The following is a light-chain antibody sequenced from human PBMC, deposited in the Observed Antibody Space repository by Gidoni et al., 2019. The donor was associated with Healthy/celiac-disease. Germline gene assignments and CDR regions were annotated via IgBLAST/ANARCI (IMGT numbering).Light chain of an antibody. CDR3: QQSYSTPGT. V-gene: IGKV1-39*01. Sequence: DIQMPQSPSSLSASVGDRVTITCRASQSISSYLNWYQQKPGKAPKLLIYAASSLQSGVPSRFSGSGSGTDFTLTISSLQPEDFATYYCQQSYSTPGTFGPGTKVDIK. CDR1: QSISSY. J-gene: IGKJ3*01. CDR2: AAS.